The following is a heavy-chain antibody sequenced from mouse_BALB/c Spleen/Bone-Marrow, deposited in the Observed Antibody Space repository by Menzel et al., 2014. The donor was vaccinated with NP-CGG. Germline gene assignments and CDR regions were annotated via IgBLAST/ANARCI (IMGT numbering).Heavy chain of an antibody. CDR3: AREEYGQKVYAMDY. D-gene: IGHD2-10*02. CDR1: GFTFSSYA. V-gene: IGHV5-6-5*01. Sequence: EVQRVESGGGSVKPGGSLKLSCAASGFTFSSYAMSWVRQTPEKRLEWVASISSGGSTYYPDSVKGRFTISRDNARNILYLQMSSLRSEDTAMYYCAREEYGQKVYAMDYWGQGTSVTVSS. J-gene: IGHJ4*01. CDR2: ISSGGST.